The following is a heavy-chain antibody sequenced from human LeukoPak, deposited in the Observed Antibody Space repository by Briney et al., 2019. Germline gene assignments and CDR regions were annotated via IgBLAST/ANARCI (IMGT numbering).Heavy chain of an antibody. J-gene: IGHJ4*02. V-gene: IGHV5-51*01. Sequence: GESLKISCKGSGCSFTTYWIGWVRPMPGKGLEWMGIIYPGDSDTRYSPSFQGQVTFSADKSISTAYLQWSSLKASDTAMYYCARQADYDLLTGYYKGHLDYWGQGTLVTVSS. CDR3: ARQADYDLLTGYYKGHLDY. CDR1: GCSFTTYW. D-gene: IGHD3-9*01. CDR2: IYPGDSDT.